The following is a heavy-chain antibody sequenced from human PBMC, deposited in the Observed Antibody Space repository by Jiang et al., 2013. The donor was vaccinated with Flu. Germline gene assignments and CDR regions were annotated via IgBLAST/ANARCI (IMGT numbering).Heavy chain of an antibody. CDR1: GFAFSSFE. J-gene: IGHJ5*02. D-gene: IGHD3-16*01. CDR3: ARYVGAGILRGFDP. CDR2: IVGGGTTV. V-gene: IGHV3-48*03. Sequence: VQLVESGGGSIQSGGSLRLSCAASGFAFSSFEMNWVRQPPGRGLEWISYIVGGGTTVYYADSVKGRFTISRDNAKNLLYLQMNNLRAEDTAVYYCARYVGAGILRGFDPWGQGTLVTVSS.